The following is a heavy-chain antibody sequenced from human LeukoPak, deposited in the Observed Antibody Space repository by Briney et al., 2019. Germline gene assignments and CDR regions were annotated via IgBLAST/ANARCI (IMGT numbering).Heavy chain of an antibody. V-gene: IGHV3-23*01. J-gene: IGHJ4*02. CDR1: GFTFSSYA. D-gene: IGHD3-22*01. Sequence: PGGSLRLSCAASGFTFSSYAMSWVRQAPGKGLEWVSAISGSGGSTYYADSVKGRFTISGDNSKNTLYLQMNSLRAEDTAVYYCAKPPRYYYDSSGYYYSDYWGQGTLVTVSS. CDR3: AKPPRYYYDSSGYYYSDY. CDR2: ISGSGGST.